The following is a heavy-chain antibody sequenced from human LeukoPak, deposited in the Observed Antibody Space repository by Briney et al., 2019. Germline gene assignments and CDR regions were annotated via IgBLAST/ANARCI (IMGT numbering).Heavy chain of an antibody. J-gene: IGHJ5*02. CDR1: GGTFSSYA. CDR2: IIPIFGTA. CDR3: ATAIIAGYSSGYDWFDP. V-gene: IGHV1-69*13. Sequence: ASVKVSCKASGGTFSSYAISWVRQAPGQGLEWMGGIIPIFGTASYAQKFQGRVTITADESTSTAYMELSSLRSEDTAVYYCATAIIAGYSSGYDWFDPWGQGTLVTVSS. D-gene: IGHD6-19*01.